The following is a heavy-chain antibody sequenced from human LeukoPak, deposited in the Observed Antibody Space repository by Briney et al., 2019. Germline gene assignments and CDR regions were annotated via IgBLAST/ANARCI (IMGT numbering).Heavy chain of an antibody. CDR2: ISGGGGST. D-gene: IGHD2-2*02. CDR1: GFTFTSYS. CDR3: AKDWIGYCSATSCYMIDY. Sequence: GGSLRLSCAASGFTFTSYSMNWVRQAPGKGLEWVSTISGGGGSTYYADSVKGRFTISRDNSKSTLYLQMNSLRAEDTAVYYCAKDWIGYCSATSCYMIDYWGQGTLVTVSS. V-gene: IGHV3-23*01. J-gene: IGHJ4*02.